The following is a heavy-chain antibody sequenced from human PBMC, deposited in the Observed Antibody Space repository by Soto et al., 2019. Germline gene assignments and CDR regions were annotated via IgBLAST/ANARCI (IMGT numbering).Heavy chain of an antibody. CDR1: GGSISSSSYY. D-gene: IGHD6-13*01. CDR3: ARYPPGAAAF. V-gene: IGHV4-39*01. CDR2: IYYSGST. Sequence: SETLSLSCTVSGGSISSSSYYWGWIRQPPGKGLEWIGSIYYSGSTYYNPSLKSRVTISVDTSKNQFSLKLSSVTAADTAVYYRARYPPGAAAFWGQGTLVTVSS. J-gene: IGHJ4*02.